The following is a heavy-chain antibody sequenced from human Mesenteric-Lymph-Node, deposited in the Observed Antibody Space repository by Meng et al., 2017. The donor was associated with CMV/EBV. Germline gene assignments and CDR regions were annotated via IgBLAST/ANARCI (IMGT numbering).Heavy chain of an antibody. J-gene: IGHJ3*02. V-gene: IGHV1-2*02. CDR3: ARKAFWSGMEDAFDI. D-gene: IGHD3-3*01. Sequence: ASVKVSCKASGYTFTGYYMHWVRQAPGQGLEWMGWINPNSGGTNYAQKFQGRVTMTRDTSISTAYMELSRLRSDDTAVYYCARKAFWSGMEDAFDIWGQGTMVTVSS. CDR1: GYTFTGYY. CDR2: INPNSGGT.